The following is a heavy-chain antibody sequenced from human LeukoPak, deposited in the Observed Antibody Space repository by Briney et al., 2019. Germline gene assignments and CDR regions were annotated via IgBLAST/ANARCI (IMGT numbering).Heavy chain of an antibody. Sequence: PGGSLRLSCAASGFTFSDYYMNWIRQAPGKGLEWVAVISYDRSNTYYADSVKGRFTISRDNSKNTLYLQMNSLRPEDTAVYYCAKDGVWGSYRYAYFDYWGQGSLVTVSS. CDR1: GFTFSDYY. J-gene: IGHJ4*02. CDR3: AKDGVWGSYRYAYFDY. D-gene: IGHD3-16*02. V-gene: IGHV3-30*18. CDR2: ISYDRSNT.